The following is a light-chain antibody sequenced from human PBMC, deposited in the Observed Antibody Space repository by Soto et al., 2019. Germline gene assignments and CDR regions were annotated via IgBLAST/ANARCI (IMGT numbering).Light chain of an antibody. CDR3: QQYYSTPQT. V-gene: IGKV4-1*01. Sequence: DIVMAQSPDSLAVSLGERATINCKSSQSVLYSSNNKNYLAWYQQKPGQPPKLLIYWASTRESGVPDRFSGSGSRTDFTLTISRLQAEDVAVYYCQQYYSTPQTFGQGTKLEIK. CDR1: QSVLYSSNNKNY. J-gene: IGKJ2*01. CDR2: WAS.